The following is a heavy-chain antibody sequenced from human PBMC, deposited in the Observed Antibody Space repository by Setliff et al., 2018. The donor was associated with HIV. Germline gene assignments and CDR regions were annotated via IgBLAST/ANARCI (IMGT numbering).Heavy chain of an antibody. CDR1: GGSSSGYY. D-gene: IGHD3-22*01. V-gene: IGHV4-34*01. Sequence: PSETLSLTCAVYGGSSSGYYWSWIRQPPGKGPEWIGEINHSGRTNYNPSLKSRVTKSVDTSKNQFSLKLSSVTAADTAVYYCARGGVSGYYYANAFYIWRQGTMVT. J-gene: IGHJ3*02. CDR3: ARGGVSGYYYANAFYI. CDR2: INHSGRT.